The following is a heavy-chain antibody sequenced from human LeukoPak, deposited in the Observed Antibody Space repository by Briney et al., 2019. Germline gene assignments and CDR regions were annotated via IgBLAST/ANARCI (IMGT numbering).Heavy chain of an antibody. Sequence: GGSLRLSCAASRFTFSSYAMHWVRQAPGKGLEWVAVISYDGSNKYYADSVKGRFTISRDNSKNTLYLQMNSLRAEDTAVYYCARDGITMIVVVNYFDYWGQGTLVTVSS. J-gene: IGHJ4*02. CDR3: ARDGITMIVVVNYFDY. V-gene: IGHV3-30-3*01. D-gene: IGHD3-22*01. CDR2: ISYDGSNK. CDR1: RFTFSSYA.